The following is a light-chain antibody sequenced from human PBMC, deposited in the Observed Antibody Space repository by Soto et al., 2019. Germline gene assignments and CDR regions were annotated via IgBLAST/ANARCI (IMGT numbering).Light chain of an antibody. CDR1: QSVSSN. J-gene: IGKJ1*01. V-gene: IGKV3-15*01. CDR3: QQYNNWPSP. Sequence: EIVMTQSPATLSVSPGERATLSCRASQSVSSNLAWYQQKPGQAPRLLIYGASTRATGIPARFSGSGSGTEFPLTISSLQSEDFAVYYCQQYNNWPSPFGQGTKVEIK. CDR2: GAS.